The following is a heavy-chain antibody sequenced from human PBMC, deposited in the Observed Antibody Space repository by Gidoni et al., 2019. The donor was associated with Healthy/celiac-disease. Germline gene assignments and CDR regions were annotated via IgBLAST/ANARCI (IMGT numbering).Heavy chain of an antibody. CDR2: IYTSGST. CDR1: GGSISSYY. CDR3: ARDSHCSSTSCYYGMDV. J-gene: IGHJ6*02. D-gene: IGHD2-2*01. Sequence: QVQLQESGPGLVKPSATLSLTCPVSGGSISSYYWSWIRQPAGKGLEWIGRIYTSGSTNYNPSLKSRVTMSVDTSKNQFSLKLSSVTAADTAVYYCARDSHCSSTSCYYGMDVWGQGTTVTVSS. V-gene: IGHV4-4*07.